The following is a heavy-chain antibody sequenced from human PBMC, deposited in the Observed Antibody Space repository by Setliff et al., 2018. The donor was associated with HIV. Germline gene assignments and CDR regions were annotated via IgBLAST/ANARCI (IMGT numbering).Heavy chain of an antibody. V-gene: IGHV3-21*01. CDR3: ARELYGSGSALAY. CDR2: ISRTSSSI. Sequence: GESLKISCAASGFTLSNHWMSWVRQAPGKGLEWVSFISRTSSSIYYVDSVKGRFTISRDNAKNSLYLQMDSLRPEDTAVYYCARELYGSGSALAYWGQGTQVTV. D-gene: IGHD3-10*01. J-gene: IGHJ4*02. CDR1: GFTLSNHW.